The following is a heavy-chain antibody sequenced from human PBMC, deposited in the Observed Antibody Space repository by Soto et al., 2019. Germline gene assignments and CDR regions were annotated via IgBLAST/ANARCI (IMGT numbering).Heavy chain of an antibody. Sequence: SETLSLTCTVSGGSISSYYWSWIRQPPGKGLEWIGYIYYSGSTNYNPSLKSRVTISVDTSKNQFSLKLSSVTAADTAVYYCARGRSSGWSIYYFDYWGQGTLVTV. J-gene: IGHJ4*02. CDR1: GGSISSYY. CDR2: IYYSGST. V-gene: IGHV4-59*01. CDR3: ARGRSSGWSIYYFDY. D-gene: IGHD6-19*01.